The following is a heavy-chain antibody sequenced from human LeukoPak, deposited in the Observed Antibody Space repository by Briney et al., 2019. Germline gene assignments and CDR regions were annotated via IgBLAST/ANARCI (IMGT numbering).Heavy chain of an antibody. V-gene: IGHV1-8*03. D-gene: IGHD2-2*02. CDR1: GGTFSSYA. CDR3: ARGHGMYQLLYRAFDI. J-gene: IGHJ3*02. CDR2: MNPNSGNT. Sequence: GASVKVSCKASGGTFSSYAISWVRQAPGQGLEWMGWMNPNSGNTGYAQKFQGRVTITRNTSISTAHMELSSLRSEDTAVYYCARGHGMYQLLYRAFDIWGQGTMVTVSS.